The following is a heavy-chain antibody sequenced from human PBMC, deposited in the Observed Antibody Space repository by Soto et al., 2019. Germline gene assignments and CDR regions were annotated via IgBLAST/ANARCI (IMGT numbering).Heavy chain of an antibody. V-gene: IGHV3-21*01. CDR2: ISSISSYI. CDR3: ARDNHGSSSPPLYYYYGMDV. D-gene: IGHD6-6*01. CDR1: GFTFSSYS. J-gene: IGHJ6*02. Sequence: GGSLRLSCASSGFTFSSYSMNWVRQAPGKGLEWVSSISSISSYIYYEDSVKGRFTISRDNAKNSLYLQTNSLKAEDTAVYYCARDNHGSSSPPLYYYYGMDVWGQGTTVTVSS.